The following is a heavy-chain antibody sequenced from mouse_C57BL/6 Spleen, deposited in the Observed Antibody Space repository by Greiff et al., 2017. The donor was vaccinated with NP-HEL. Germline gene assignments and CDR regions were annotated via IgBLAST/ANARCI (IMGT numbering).Heavy chain of an antibody. J-gene: IGHJ2*01. CDR2: IDPSDSET. D-gene: IGHD3-2*02. V-gene: IGHV1-52*01. Sequence: QVHVKQPGAELVRPGSSVKLSCKASGYTFTSYWMHWVKQRPIQGLEWIGNIDPSDSETHYNQKFKDKATLTVDKSSSTAYMQLSSLTSEDSAVYYCARRGAQGGGFDYWGQGTTLTVSS. CDR3: ARRGAQGGGFDY. CDR1: GYTFTSYW.